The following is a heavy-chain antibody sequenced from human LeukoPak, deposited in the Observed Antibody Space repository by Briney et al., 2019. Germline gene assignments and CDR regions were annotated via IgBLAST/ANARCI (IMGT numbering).Heavy chain of an antibody. CDR2: INPNSGAT. J-gene: IGHJ5*02. V-gene: IGHV1-2*02. CDR3: AREKYQLLYGRRHNWFDP. CDR1: GYTFTAYY. D-gene: IGHD2-2*02. Sequence: ASVKVSCKASGYTFTAYYIHWVRQAPGQGLEWMGWINPNSGATNYAQKFQGRVTMTRDTPIGTAYMELSGLRSDDTAVYYCAREKYQLLYGRRHNWFDPWGQGTLVTVSS.